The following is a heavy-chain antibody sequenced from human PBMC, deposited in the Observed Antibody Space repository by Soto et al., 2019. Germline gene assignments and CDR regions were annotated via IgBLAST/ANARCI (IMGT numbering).Heavy chain of an antibody. D-gene: IGHD1-20*01. Sequence: QITLKESGPPLVKPTQTLTMTCTFSGFSLSTSGVGVAWIRQPPGKALEWLALIYWDDDKRYSPSLMSSLTITTDTSKNQVVFTLTNMDPVDTATYYGAHTMYNCGSGYFDYWGQGTLVTVSS. CDR3: AHTMYNCGSGYFDY. CDR1: GFSLSTSGVG. CDR2: IYWDDDK. J-gene: IGHJ4*02. V-gene: IGHV2-5*02.